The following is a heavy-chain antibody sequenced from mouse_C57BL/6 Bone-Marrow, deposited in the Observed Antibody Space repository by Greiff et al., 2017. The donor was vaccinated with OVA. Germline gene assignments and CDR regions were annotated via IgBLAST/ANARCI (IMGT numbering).Heavy chain of an antibody. V-gene: IGHV14-4*01. Sequence: EVQLQQSGAELVRPGASVKLSCTASGFNIKDDYMHWVKQRPEQGLEWIGWIDPEHGATEYASKFQGKATITADTASNTAYLQLSSLTSEDTAVYYCTTDYYGTLYYFDYWGQGTTLTVSS. CDR2: IDPEHGAT. J-gene: IGHJ2*01. D-gene: IGHD1-1*01. CDR1: GFNIKDDY. CDR3: TTDYYGTLYYFDY.